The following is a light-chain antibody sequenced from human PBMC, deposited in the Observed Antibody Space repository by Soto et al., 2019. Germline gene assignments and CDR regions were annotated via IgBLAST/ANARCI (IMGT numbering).Light chain of an antibody. V-gene: IGKV1-39*01. J-gene: IGKJ1*01. CDR1: QCIRTY. CDR3: QQSFNTPRT. Sequence: DIQMTQSPSSLSASVGDRVTITCRASQCIRTYVNWYQQKPGKAPNLLIYGASSLQSGVPSRFSGSGSGTEFTLTISSLQPDEFATYYCQQSFNTPRTFGQGTKVEIK. CDR2: GAS.